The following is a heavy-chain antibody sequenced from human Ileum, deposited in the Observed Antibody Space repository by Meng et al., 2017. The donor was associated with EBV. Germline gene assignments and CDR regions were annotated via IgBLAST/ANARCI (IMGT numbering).Heavy chain of an antibody. CDR3: ARSSPIVRGLDY. V-gene: IGHV4-4*02. CDR2: VYHDGAT. D-gene: IGHD3-10*01. CDR1: GDSVSGSDW. J-gene: IGHJ4*02. Sequence: QVHRQGSGPGLVKASGTLSLTCAVSGDSVSGSDWWSWVRQPPGKGLEWIGEVYHDGATNYHPSLKSRVTISLDKSKNEVNLHLNSLTAADTAVYFCARSSPIVRGLDYWGQGTLVTVSS.